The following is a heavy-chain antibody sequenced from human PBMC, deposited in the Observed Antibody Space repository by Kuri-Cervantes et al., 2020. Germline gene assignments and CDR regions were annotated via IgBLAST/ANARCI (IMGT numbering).Heavy chain of an antibody. CDR3: AAVGDIVGATSRRTGDAFDI. D-gene: IGHD1-26*01. J-gene: IGHJ3*02. V-gene: IGHV3-23*01. CDR1: GFTFSSYA. CDR2: ISGSGGST. Sequence: GGSLRLSCAASGFTFSSYAMSWVRQAPGKGLEWVSAISGSGGSTYYADSVKGRFTISRDNSKHTLYLQMNSLRSEDTAVYYCAAVGDIVGATSRRTGDAFDIWGQGTMVTVSS.